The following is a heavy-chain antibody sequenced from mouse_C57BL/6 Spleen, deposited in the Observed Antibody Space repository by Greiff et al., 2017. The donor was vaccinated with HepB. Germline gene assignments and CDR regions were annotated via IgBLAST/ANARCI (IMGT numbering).Heavy chain of an antibody. V-gene: IGHV1-82*01. CDR2: IYPGDGDT. D-gene: IGHD3-3*01. Sequence: QVQLQQSGPELVKPGASVKISCKASGYAFSSSWMNWVKQRPGKGLEWIGRIYPGDGDTNYNGKFKGKATLTADKSSSTAYMQLSSLTSEDSAVYFCARSWGPETAMDYWGQGTSVTVSS. CDR1: GYAFSSSW. CDR3: ARSWGPETAMDY. J-gene: IGHJ4*01.